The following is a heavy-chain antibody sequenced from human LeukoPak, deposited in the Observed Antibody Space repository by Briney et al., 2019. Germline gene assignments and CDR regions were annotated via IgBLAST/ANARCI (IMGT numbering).Heavy chain of an antibody. Sequence: PGGSLRLSCAASGFTFSSYAMSWVRQAPGKGLEWVSVIYSGGSTYYADSVKGRFTISRDNSKNTLYLQMNSLRAEDTAVYYCARGSWEYFDYWGQGTLVTVSS. D-gene: IGHD1-26*01. J-gene: IGHJ4*02. V-gene: IGHV3-66*01. CDR3: ARGSWEYFDY. CDR2: IYSGGST. CDR1: GFTFSSYA.